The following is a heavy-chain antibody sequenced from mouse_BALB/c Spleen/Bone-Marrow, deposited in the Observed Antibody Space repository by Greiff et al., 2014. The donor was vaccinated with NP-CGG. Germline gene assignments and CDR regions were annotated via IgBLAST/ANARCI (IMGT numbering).Heavy chain of an antibody. V-gene: IGHV5-9-2*01. CDR3: ARSFGSSYWYFDV. Sequence: DVHLVESGGGLVKPGGSLKLSCAASGFTFSSYGMSWVRQTPEKRLEWVATISGGGSYTCFSDSVKGRFTISRDNAKNNLNLQMSSLRSEDTALYYCARSFGSSYWYFDVWGAGTTVTVSS. D-gene: IGHD1-1*01. CDR2: ISGGGSYT. CDR1: GFTFSSYG. J-gene: IGHJ1*01.